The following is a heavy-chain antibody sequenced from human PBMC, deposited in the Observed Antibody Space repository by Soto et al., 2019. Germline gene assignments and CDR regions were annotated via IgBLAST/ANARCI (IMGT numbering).Heavy chain of an antibody. D-gene: IGHD3-10*01. J-gene: IGHJ5*02. Sequence: SQTLSVTCAIFVDSVSSYSAAWNRIRQSPSGGLEWLGRTYYRSRFFSDYAESVKSRIIINPDTSKNQFSLQLKSVTPEDTAVYYCVRDRYSSSGWFDPWGQGTPVTVS. V-gene: IGHV6-1*01. CDR1: VDSVSSYSAA. CDR3: VRDRYSSSGWFDP. CDR2: TYYRSRFFS.